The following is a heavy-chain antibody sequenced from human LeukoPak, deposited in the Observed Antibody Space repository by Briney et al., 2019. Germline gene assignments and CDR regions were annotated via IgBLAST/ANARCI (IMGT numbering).Heavy chain of an antibody. CDR2: IYYTGTT. J-gene: IGHJ4*02. Sequence: SEALSLTCTVSGGSVSYYYWSWIRQSPGKGLEWIGHIYYTGTTSYNPSLKSRVTISGETSKNQFSLNLNSVTAADKAVYYCASRKLGNDYWRRGTLPIVS. CDR3: ASRKLGNDY. D-gene: IGHD1-14*01. CDR1: GGSVSYYY. V-gene: IGHV4-59*02.